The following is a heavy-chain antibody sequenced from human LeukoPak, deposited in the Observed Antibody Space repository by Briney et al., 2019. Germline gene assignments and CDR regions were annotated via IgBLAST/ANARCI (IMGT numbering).Heavy chain of an antibody. CDR3: ARGEGYGSGTVHFDY. CDR2: VYHSGAT. CDR1: GGSISSSSYY. Sequence: SETLSLTCTVSGGSISSSSYYWGWIRQPPGKGLEWIGEVYHSGATNYNPSLRSRVTISADRSSNQFSLRLNSVTAADTAVFYCARGEGYGSGTVHFDYWGRGILVTVSS. J-gene: IGHJ4*02. V-gene: IGHV4-39*07. D-gene: IGHD3-10*01.